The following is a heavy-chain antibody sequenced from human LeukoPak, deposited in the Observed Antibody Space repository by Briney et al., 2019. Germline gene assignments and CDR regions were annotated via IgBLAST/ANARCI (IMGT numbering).Heavy chain of an antibody. J-gene: IGHJ4*02. Sequence: PSETLSLTCAVYGGSFSGYFWSWIRQPPGKGLEWIGEINHSGGPNYHPSLKSRVTISVDTSKNQFSLKMNSVTATDTAVYYCARAPSGEVESAARGDYLDYWGQGTLVTVSS. CDR2: INHSGGP. V-gene: IGHV4-34*01. D-gene: IGHD6-13*01. CDR1: GGSFSGYF. CDR3: ARAPSGEVESAARGDYLDY.